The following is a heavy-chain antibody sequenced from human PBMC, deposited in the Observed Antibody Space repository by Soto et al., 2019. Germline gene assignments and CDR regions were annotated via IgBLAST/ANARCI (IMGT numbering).Heavy chain of an antibody. CDR3: ARRYCTNGVCYTGKNWFDP. Sequence: SVKVSCKASGGTFSSYAIIWVRQAPGQGLEWMGGIIPIFGTANYAQKFQGRVTITADESTSTAYMELSSLRSEDTAVYYCARRYCTNGVCYTGKNWFDPWGQGTLVTVSS. D-gene: IGHD2-8*01. CDR1: GGTFSSYA. V-gene: IGHV1-69*13. J-gene: IGHJ5*02. CDR2: IIPIFGTA.